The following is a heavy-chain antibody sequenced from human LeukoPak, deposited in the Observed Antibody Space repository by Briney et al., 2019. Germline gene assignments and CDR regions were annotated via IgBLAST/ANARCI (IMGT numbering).Heavy chain of an antibody. CDR1: GFTFSTYS. J-gene: IGHJ4*02. Sequence: GGSLRLSCEASGFTFSTYSMNWVRQTPGKGLEWVSSISGSGGSTYYADSVKGRFSISRDNSKNTLDLQMTGLRAEDTALYYCAKGGQNYDFWRFDYWGQGTLVTVSS. CDR2: ISGSGGST. V-gene: IGHV3-23*01. CDR3: AKGGQNYDFWRFDY. D-gene: IGHD3-3*01.